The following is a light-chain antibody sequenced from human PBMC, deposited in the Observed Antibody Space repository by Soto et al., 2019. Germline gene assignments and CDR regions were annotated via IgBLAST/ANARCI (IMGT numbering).Light chain of an antibody. CDR1: SNDVGTYNL. V-gene: IGLV2-23*01. Sequence: QSALTQPASVSGSPGQSITISCTGISNDVGTYNLVSWYQHHPGKAPKLIIYEASKRPSGVPNRFSGSKSGNTASLTISGLHAEDEDDYYCCSYGRSVVFGGGTKVTVL. CDR2: EAS. CDR3: CSYGRSVV. J-gene: IGLJ2*01.